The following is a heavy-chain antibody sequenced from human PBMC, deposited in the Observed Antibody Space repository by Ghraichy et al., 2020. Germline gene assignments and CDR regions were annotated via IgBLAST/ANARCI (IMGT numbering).Heavy chain of an antibody. CDR2: IYYRGST. Sequence: SETLSLTHSVTAPTNGTNSGSRTSQLQWLGLEWFGVIYYRGSTNYNPSLKSRVTISVDTSKNQFSLKLSSVTAADTAVYYCARDGYSSSPRFDYWGQGTLV. D-gene: IGHD6-6*01. CDR3: ARDGYSSSPRFDY. J-gene: IGHJ4*02. CDR1: APTNGTNS. V-gene: IGHV4-59*01.